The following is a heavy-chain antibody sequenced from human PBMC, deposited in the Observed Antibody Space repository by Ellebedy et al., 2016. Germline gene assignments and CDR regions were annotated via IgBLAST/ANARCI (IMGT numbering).Heavy chain of an antibody. CDR3: ARLYYYDSSGYYCGYFDY. CDR1: GFTFSSYG. CDR2: ISYDGSNK. V-gene: IGHV3-30*03. Sequence: GGSLRLXCAASGFTFSSYGMHWVRQAPGKGLEWVAVISYDGSNKYYADSVKGRFTISRDNSKNTLYLQMNSLRAEDTAVYYCARLYYYDSSGYYCGYFDYWGQGTLVTVSS. D-gene: IGHD3-22*01. J-gene: IGHJ4*02.